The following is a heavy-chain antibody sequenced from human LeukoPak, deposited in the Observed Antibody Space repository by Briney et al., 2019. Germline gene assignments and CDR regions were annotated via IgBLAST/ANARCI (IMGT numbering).Heavy chain of an antibody. D-gene: IGHD4-11*01. J-gene: IGHJ6*02. Sequence: SPTLSLTCATSGDSVSTNSAAWTWLTQSPSRGLEWLGSTYYRSKWYNDYAVSVKSRITINPDTSKNQFSLQLYSVTPEDTSVYYCARSNYSNYYYYYGMDVWGQGTTVTVSS. CDR2: TYYRSKWYN. CDR1: GDSVSTNSAA. CDR3: ARSNYSNYYYYYGMDV. V-gene: IGHV6-1*01.